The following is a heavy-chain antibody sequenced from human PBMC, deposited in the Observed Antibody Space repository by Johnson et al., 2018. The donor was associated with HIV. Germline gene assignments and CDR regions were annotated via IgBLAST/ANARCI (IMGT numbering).Heavy chain of an antibody. CDR1: GFTFSNAW. D-gene: IGHD3-16*01. CDR2: IYSGGDT. V-gene: IGHV3-66*01. Sequence: VQLVESGGGVVRPGGSLRLSCAASGFTFSNAWMSWVRQAPGKGLEWISVIYSGGDTYYVDSVKGRFTISRDNAKNSLYLQMNSLRAEDTAVYYCARDIMADTALDPGFAFDIWGQGTLVTVSS. J-gene: IGHJ3*02. CDR3: ARDIMADTALDPGFAFDI.